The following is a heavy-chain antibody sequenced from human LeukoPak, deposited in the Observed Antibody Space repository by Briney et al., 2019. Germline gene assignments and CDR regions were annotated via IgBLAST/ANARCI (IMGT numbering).Heavy chain of an antibody. D-gene: IGHD3-10*01. CDR3: AREMGSVYSDY. Sequence: PGRSLRLSCTASGFSFSSYGIHWVRQTPGKGLEWVALVSYDGSNKDYAGSVKGRFTISRDNSKNTVYLQINSLRAEDTAVYYCAREMGSVYSDYWGQGTLVTVSS. V-gene: IGHV3-33*01. J-gene: IGHJ4*02. CDR2: VSYDGSNK. CDR1: GFSFSSYG.